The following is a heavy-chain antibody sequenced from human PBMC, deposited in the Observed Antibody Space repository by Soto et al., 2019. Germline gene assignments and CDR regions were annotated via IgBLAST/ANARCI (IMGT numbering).Heavy chain of an antibody. Sequence: EVQLLESGGGLVQPGGSLRLSCAASGFTFSSYAMSWVRQAPGKGLEWVSAISGSGGSTYYVDSVKGRFTISRDNSKNTLYLQMNSLRAEDTAVYYCAKTGGYIVVVVAATPWGWFDPWGQGTLVTVSS. J-gene: IGHJ5*02. V-gene: IGHV3-23*01. CDR2: ISGSGGST. D-gene: IGHD2-15*01. CDR1: GFTFSSYA. CDR3: AKTGGYIVVVVAATPWGWFDP.